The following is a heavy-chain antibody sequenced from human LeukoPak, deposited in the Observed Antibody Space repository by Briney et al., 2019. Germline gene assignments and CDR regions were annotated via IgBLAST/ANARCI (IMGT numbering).Heavy chain of an antibody. D-gene: IGHD6-6*01. CDR3: ARRIAGRLINDAFDI. CDR1: GYTFTGHY. V-gene: IGHV1-2*02. J-gene: IGHJ3*02. Sequence: ASVKVSCKASGYTFTGHYMHWVRQVPGQGLEWMGWINPYSGGTHYALIFQDRVTMTRDTSISTAYMELSRLRSDDTAVYYCARRIAGRLINDAFDIWGQGTMVTVSS. CDR2: INPYSGGT.